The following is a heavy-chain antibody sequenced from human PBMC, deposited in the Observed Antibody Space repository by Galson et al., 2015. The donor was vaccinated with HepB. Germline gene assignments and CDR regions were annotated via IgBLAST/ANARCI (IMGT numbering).Heavy chain of an antibody. Sequence: SLRLSCAGSGFIFSNYALSWVRQAPGKGLQWVSGISGDTYGTYYADSVKGRFTIPRDNSHSRLYLQMTSVTADDTATYYCAKGRGWYTGFDSWGQGALVTVSS. J-gene: IGHJ4*02. CDR2: ISGDTYGT. V-gene: IGHV3-23*01. CDR1: GFIFSNYA. D-gene: IGHD6-19*01. CDR3: AKGRGWYTGFDS.